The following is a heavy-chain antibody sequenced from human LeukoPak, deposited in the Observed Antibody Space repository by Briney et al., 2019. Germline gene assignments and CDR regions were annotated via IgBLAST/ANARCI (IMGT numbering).Heavy chain of an antibody. Sequence: GGSLRLSCAASGFTFSSYGMHWVRQAPGKGLEWVAVIWYDGSNKYYADSVKDRFTISRDNSKNTLYLQMNSLRAEDTAVYYCARDPYGSGTQSHFDYWGQGTLVTVSS. J-gene: IGHJ4*02. V-gene: IGHV3-33*01. CDR2: IWYDGSNK. CDR3: ARDPYGSGTQSHFDY. D-gene: IGHD3-10*01. CDR1: GFTFSSYG.